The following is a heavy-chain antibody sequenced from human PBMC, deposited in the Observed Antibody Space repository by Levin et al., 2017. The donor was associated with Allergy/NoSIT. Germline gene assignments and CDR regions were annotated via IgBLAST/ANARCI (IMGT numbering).Heavy chain of an antibody. J-gene: IGHJ4*01. Sequence: SCAASGFTFSNYAMSWVRQAPGKGLEWVSSIGADGVATIYADSVKGRFTISRDNSKNTLYLQMNSLRAEDTALYYCAKRTITGTYYFDYWGHGTLVTVSS. V-gene: IGHV3-23*01. CDR1: GFTFSNYA. D-gene: IGHD1-20*01. CDR2: IGADGVAT. CDR3: AKRTITGTYYFDY.